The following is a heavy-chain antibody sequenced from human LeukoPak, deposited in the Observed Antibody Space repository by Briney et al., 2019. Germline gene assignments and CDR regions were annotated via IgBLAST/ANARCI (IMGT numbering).Heavy chain of an antibody. Sequence: GGSLRLSCAASGFSVSSSYMIWVRQAPGMALECVSVISNEGITYYSESVRGRFSISRDTSKNTVFLHMNSLRAEDSAVDYCARDNTISGWYEIGHWGQGTLVTVSS. V-gene: IGHV3-53*01. CDR1: GFSVSSSY. D-gene: IGHD6-19*01. J-gene: IGHJ4*02. CDR3: ARDNTISGWYEIGH. CDR2: ISNEGIT.